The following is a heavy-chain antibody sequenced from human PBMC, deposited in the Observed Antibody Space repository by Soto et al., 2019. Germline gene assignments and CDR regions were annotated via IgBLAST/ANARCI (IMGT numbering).Heavy chain of an antibody. V-gene: IGHV3-23*01. CDR2: ISGSGGST. CDR3: AKEYSNSRPYNYYYYMDV. CDR1: GFTFSSYA. D-gene: IGHD4-4*01. Sequence: EVQLLESGGGLVQPGGSLRLSCAASGFTFSSYAMSWVRQAPGKGLEWVSAISGSGGSTYYADSVKGRFTLSRDNSKNPLYLQMSSLRAEDTAVYYCAKEYSNSRPYNYYYYMDVWGKGTTVTVSS. J-gene: IGHJ6*03.